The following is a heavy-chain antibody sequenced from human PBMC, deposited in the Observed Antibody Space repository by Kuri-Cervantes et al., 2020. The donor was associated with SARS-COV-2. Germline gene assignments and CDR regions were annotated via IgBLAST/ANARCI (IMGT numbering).Heavy chain of an antibody. Sequence: GGSLRLSCAASGFTFSNAWMNWVRQAPGKGLEWVAVISYDGSNKYYADSVKGRFTISRDNSKNTLYLQMNSLRAEDTAVYYCARDRFLEWLLSREYYYGMDVWGQGTTVTVSS. CDR3: ARDRFLEWLLSREYYYGMDV. CDR1: GFTFSNAW. D-gene: IGHD3-3*01. J-gene: IGHJ6*02. CDR2: ISYDGSNK. V-gene: IGHV3-30-3*01.